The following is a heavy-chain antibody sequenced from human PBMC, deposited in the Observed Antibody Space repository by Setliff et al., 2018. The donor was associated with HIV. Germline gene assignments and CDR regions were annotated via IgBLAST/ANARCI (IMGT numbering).Heavy chain of an antibody. V-gene: IGHV1-8*02. J-gene: IGHJ3*02. CDR3: VRGGRAMGYCSGGTCLENAFDI. D-gene: IGHD2-15*01. CDR1: GYTFTSDD. CDR2: MNPNSANT. Sequence: ASVKVSCKASGYTFTSDDINWVRQATGQGLEWMGWMNPNSANTGYAQKFQGRVTMTRNTSISTAYMQLNSLRSEDTAVYYCVRGGRAMGYCSGGTCLENAFDIWGQGTMVTVSS.